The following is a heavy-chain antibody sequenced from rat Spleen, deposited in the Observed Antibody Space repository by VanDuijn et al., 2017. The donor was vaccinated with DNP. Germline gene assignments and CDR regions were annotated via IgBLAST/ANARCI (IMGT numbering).Heavy chain of an antibody. J-gene: IGHJ2*01. Sequence: EVQLVESGGGLVQPGRSLKLSCAASGFTFSDYNMAWVRQAPKKGMEGVATIVYDGSRTYYRDSVKGRFSISRDNAKSTLYLQMDSLRSEDTATYYCARHTTRITACDYWGQGVMVTVSS. CDR3: ARHTTRITACDY. CDR1: GFTFSDYN. D-gene: IGHD1-9*01. CDR2: IVYDGSRT. V-gene: IGHV5S10*01.